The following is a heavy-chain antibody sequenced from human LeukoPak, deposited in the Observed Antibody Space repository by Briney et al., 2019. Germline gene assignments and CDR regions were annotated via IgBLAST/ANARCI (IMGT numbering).Heavy chain of an antibody. D-gene: IGHD3-9*01. CDR3: TRGGFDHNMDV. CDR1: GFSLSRYW. J-gene: IGHJ6*03. Sequence: PGGSLRLSCAASGFSLSRYWMHWVRQAPGTGLVWVSYIDNDGTDTNYADSVWGRFTVSRDNAKNTLYLQMNGLRAEDTAVYYCTRGGFDHNMDVWGKGTTVT. V-gene: IGHV3-74*01. CDR2: IDNDGTDT.